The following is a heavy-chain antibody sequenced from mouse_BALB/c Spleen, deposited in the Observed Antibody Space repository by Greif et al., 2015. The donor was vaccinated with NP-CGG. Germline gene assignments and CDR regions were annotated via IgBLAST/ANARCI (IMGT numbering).Heavy chain of an antibody. CDR3: ARLVVGHYFDY. V-gene: IGHV1-54*03. D-gene: IGHD1-1*02. J-gene: IGHJ2*01. CDR2: INPGSGGT. CDR1: GYAFTNYL. Sequence: VQLQQSGAELVRPGTSVKVSCKASGYAFTNYLIEWVKQRPGQGLEWIGVINPGSGGTNYNEKFKGKATLTADKSSSTAYMQLSSLTSDDSAVYFCARLVVGHYFDYWGQGTTLTVSS.